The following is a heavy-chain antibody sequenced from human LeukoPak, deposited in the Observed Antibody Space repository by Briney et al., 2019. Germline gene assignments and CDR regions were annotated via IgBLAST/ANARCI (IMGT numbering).Heavy chain of an antibody. D-gene: IGHD3-22*01. CDR1: GFTFSKHW. CDR3: TRMYLYESSGYRPSDY. CDR2: IKEDGSEK. J-gene: IGHJ4*02. Sequence: GGSLRLSCAPSGFTFSKHWMSWIRQAPGKGLEWVARIKEDGSEKKYVESVKGRLTISRDNAENAVHLEMNSLRAEDTAVYYCTRMYLYESSGYRPSDYWGQGTLVTVSS. V-gene: IGHV3-7*01.